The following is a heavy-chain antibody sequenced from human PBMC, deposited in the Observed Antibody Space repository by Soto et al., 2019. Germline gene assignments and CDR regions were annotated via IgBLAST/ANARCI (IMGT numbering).Heavy chain of an antibody. J-gene: IGHJ4*02. CDR2: IYYSGST. Sequence: SETLSLTCTVSGGSISSYYWSWIRQPPGKGLEWIGDIYYSGSTSYNPSLKSRVTISVDTSKNQFSLRLSSVTAADTAVYYCAAGGGLPRYYWGQGTLVTVSS. CDR3: AAGGGLPRYY. D-gene: IGHD5-12*01. V-gene: IGHV4-59*01. CDR1: GGSISSYY.